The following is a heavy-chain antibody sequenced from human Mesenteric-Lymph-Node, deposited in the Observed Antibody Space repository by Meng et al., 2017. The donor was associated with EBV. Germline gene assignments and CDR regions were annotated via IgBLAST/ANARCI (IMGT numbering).Heavy chain of an antibody. CDR2: INAGYGNT. CDR3: ARDYDFVSGYYSLGY. D-gene: IGHD3-9*01. V-gene: IGHV1-3*01. J-gene: IGHJ4*02. Sequence: QGQVVEFGAEVKKPGASVKVSWKASGYTFTNYAVHLVRQAPGQSLEWMGWINAGYGNTKYSQKFQGRVTITRDTSASTAYMDLSSLRSEDTAVYYCARDYDFVSGYYSLGYWGQGTLVTVSS. CDR1: GYTFTNYA.